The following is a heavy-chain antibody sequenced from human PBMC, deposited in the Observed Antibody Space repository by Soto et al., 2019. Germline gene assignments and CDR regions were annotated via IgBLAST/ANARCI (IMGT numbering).Heavy chain of an antibody. Sequence: QVQLVQAGAEVKKPGSSAKVSCKASGGTFSSYAISWVRQAPGQGLEWMGGIIPIFDTANYAQKFQGRVTITADESTSTAYMELSSLRSEDTAVYYCARHDCISSSCYYYYYYGMDVWGQGTTVTVSS. D-gene: IGHD2-15*01. CDR1: GGTFSSYA. J-gene: IGHJ6*02. V-gene: IGHV1-69*12. CDR3: ARHDCISSSCYYYYYYGMDV. CDR2: IIPIFDTA.